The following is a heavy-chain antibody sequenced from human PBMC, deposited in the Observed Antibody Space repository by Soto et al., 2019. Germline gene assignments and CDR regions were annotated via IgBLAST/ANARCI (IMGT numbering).Heavy chain of an antibody. J-gene: IGHJ4*02. Sequence: QVQLQESGPGLVKPSETLSLTCTVSGGSISSYYWSWIRQPPGKGLEWIGYIYYSGSTNYNPSLKSRVPISVDTSKNQFSLKLSSVTAADTAVYSCARSDGRYWGQGTLVTVSS. V-gene: IGHV4-59*01. CDR1: GGSISSYY. CDR2: IYYSGST. CDR3: ARSDGRY.